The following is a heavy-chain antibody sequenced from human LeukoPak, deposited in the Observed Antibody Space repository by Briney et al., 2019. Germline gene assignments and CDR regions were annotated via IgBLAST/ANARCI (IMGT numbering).Heavy chain of an antibody. CDR3: AKDQGDYGDSQYYFDY. CDR1: GFTFSSYG. D-gene: IGHD4-17*01. J-gene: IGHJ4*02. Sequence: GGSLRLSCAASGFTFSSYGMHWVRQAPGKGLEWVAVISYDGSNKYYADSVKGRFTISRDNSKDTLYLQMNSLRAEDTAVYYCAKDQGDYGDSQYYFDYWGQGTLVTVSS. V-gene: IGHV3-30*18. CDR2: ISYDGSNK.